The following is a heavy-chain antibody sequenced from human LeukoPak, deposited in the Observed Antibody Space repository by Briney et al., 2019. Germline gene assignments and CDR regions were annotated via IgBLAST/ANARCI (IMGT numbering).Heavy chain of an antibody. V-gene: IGHV1-2*02. J-gene: IGHJ4*02. D-gene: IGHD5-18*01. CDR1: GYPFTDYY. CDR2: INPNRGGT. Sequence: GASVKVSCKASGYPFTDYYMHWVRQAPGQGLEWMGWINPNRGGTDHAQKFQGRVTMTRDTSISTAYMELSRLRYDDTAVYYCASGYRFRNWGQGTLVTVSS. CDR3: ASGYRFRN.